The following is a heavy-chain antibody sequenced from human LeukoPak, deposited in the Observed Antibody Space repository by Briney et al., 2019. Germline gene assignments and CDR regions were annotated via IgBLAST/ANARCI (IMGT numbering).Heavy chain of an antibody. V-gene: IGHV6-1*01. D-gene: IGHD2/OR15-2a*01. J-gene: IGHJ6*02. Sequence: SQTLSLTCAISGDSVSSNSAAWNWIRQSPSRGLEWLGRTYYRSKWYNDYAVSVKSRVTINPDTSKNQFSLQLNSVTPEDTAVYYCASFMTTFYGMDVWGQGTTVIVSS. CDR3: ASFMTTFYGMDV. CDR1: GDSVSSNSAA. CDR2: TYYRSKWYN.